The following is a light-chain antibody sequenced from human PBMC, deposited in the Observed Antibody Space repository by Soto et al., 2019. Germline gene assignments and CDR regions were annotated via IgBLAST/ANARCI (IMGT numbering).Light chain of an antibody. J-gene: IGKJ5*01. CDR3: QQYGTSEII. V-gene: IGKV3-11*01. Sequence: EIVLTHSPATLALSPCEGAALSCRASQSVSSYLAWYQQKPGQAPRLLIYDASNRATGIPARFSGSGSGTDFTLTISRLEPEDFSVFYCQQYGTSEIIFGQGTRLEIK. CDR1: QSVSSY. CDR2: DAS.